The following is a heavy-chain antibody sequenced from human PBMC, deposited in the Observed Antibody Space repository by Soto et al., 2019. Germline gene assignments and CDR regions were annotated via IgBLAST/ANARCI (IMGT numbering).Heavy chain of an antibody. CDR2: IYYSGST. D-gene: IGHD3-22*01. CDR1: CGSISSSSYY. CDR3: ARHWNYYDSGFPNWLDP. Sequence: SETLSLTCTVSCGSISSSSYYWGWIRQPPGKGLEWIGSIYYSGSTYYNPSLKSRVTISVDTSKNQFSLKLSSVTAADTAVYYCARHWNYYDSGFPNWLDPWGQGALVT. J-gene: IGHJ5*02. V-gene: IGHV4-39*01.